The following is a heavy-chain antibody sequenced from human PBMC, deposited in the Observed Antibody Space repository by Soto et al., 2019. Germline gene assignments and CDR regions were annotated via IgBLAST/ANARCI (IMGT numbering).Heavy chain of an antibody. CDR1: GFTFSSYG. CDR3: AKVPYTFRGNY. V-gene: IGHV3-30*18. CDR2: ISYDGSNK. D-gene: IGHD1-26*01. J-gene: IGHJ4*02. Sequence: PGGSLRLSCAASGFTFSSYGMHWVRQAPGKGLEWVAVISYDGSNKYYADSVKGRFTISRDNPKNTLYLQMNSLRAEDTAVYYCAKVPYTFRGNYWGQGTLVTVSS.